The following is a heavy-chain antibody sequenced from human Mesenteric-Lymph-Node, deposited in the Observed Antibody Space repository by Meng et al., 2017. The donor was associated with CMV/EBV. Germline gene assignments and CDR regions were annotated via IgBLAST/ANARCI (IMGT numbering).Heavy chain of an antibody. J-gene: IGHJ6*02. CDR2: ISSDGSST. Sequence: GESLKISCAASGFTFSSYWMHWVRQAPGKGLVWVSRISSDGSSTSYADSVKGRFTISRDNAKNTLYLQMNSLRAEDTAVYYCARDYGSGSYSPPYYYYYGMDVWGQGTTVTVSS. CDR3: ARDYGSGSYSPPYYYYYGMDV. CDR1: GFTFSSYW. V-gene: IGHV3-74*01. D-gene: IGHD3-10*01.